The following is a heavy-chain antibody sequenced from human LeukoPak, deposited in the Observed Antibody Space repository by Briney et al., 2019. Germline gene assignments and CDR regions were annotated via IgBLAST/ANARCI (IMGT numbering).Heavy chain of an antibody. CDR2: ISWNSGRM. CDR3: AKDVNYSPSGTFDY. Sequence: PGRSLRLSCAASGFTFDDYAMHWVRQAPGKSLEWVSSISWNSGRMDYADSVKGRFTISRDNAKNSLYLQMNSLRVEDMALYYCAKDVNYSPSGTFDYWGQGTLVTVSS. D-gene: IGHD3-10*01. CDR1: GFTFDDYA. V-gene: IGHV3-9*03. J-gene: IGHJ4*02.